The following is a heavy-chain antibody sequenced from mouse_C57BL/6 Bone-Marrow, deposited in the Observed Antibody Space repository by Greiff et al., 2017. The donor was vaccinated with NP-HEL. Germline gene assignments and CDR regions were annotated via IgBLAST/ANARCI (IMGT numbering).Heavy chain of an antibody. D-gene: IGHD2-4*01. J-gene: IGHJ4*01. V-gene: IGHV5-16*01. CDR1: GFTFSDYY. CDR2: INYDSSST. Sequence: EVKLMESEGGLVQPGSSMKLSCTASGFTFSDYYMAWVRQVPEKGLEWVANINYDSSSTYYLDSLKSRFIISRDNAKNILYLQMRSLKSEDTATYYCAREGGLRRRTYAMDYWGQGTSVTVSS. CDR3: AREGGLRRRTYAMDY.